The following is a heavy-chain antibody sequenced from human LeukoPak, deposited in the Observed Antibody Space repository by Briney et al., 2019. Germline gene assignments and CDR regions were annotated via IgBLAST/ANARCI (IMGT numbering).Heavy chain of an antibody. J-gene: IGHJ6*03. CDR2: FLYSGSA. CDR1: GVSINPYY. Sequence: PSETLSLICTVSGVSINPYYWSWIRQVPGKGLEWLGDFLYSGSANYNPSLKSRISISVDTSKKQISLNLTSVNAADTAVYYCARHCSTTPCHYYYYHMDVWGKGTTVTVSS. V-gene: IGHV4-59*08. CDR3: ARHCSTTPCHYYYYHMDV. D-gene: IGHD2-2*01.